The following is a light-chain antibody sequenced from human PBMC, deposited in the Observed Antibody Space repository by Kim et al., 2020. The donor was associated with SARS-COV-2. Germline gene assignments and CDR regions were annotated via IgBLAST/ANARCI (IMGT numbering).Light chain of an antibody. CDR3: QQYYGWPLT. V-gene: IGKV3-15*01. Sequence: PGERATLSCRASQSVSSHLAWYQQNPGQAPRLLIYDASTRATGLPARFSGSGSGTEFTLTISSLQSEDFAVYYCQQYYGWPLTFGGGTKVDIK. CDR2: DAS. CDR1: QSVSSH. J-gene: IGKJ4*01.